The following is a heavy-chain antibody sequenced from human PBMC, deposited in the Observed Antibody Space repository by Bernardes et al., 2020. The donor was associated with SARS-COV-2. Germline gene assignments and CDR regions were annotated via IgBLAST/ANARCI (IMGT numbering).Heavy chain of an antibody. V-gene: IGHV1-2*02. CDR2: INPNTGGT. J-gene: IGHJ4*02. Sequence: ASVKVSCKASGYGFTAYYIHWVRQAPGQGLEWMGWINPNTGGTNFAQKFQDRVTMTRDTSINTAYMELSSLRSDDTAVYYCAKDSIVGGTKFDYWGQGTLVTVSS. CDR3: AKDSIVGGTKFDY. CDR1: GYGFTAYY. D-gene: IGHD1-26*01.